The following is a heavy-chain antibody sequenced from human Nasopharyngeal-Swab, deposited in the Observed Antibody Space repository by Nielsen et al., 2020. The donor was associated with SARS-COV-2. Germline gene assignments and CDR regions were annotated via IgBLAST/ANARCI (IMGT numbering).Heavy chain of an antibody. V-gene: IGHV1-69*06. J-gene: IGHJ4*02. CDR2: IIPIFGTA. CDR1: GGTFSSYA. D-gene: IGHD6-19*01. Sequence: SVKVSCKASGGTFSSYAISWVRQAPGQGLEWMGGIIPIFGTANYAQKFQGRVTLTADKSTSTAYMELSSLRSEDTAVYYSARGDIAVVGDDYWGQGTLVTVSS. CDR3: ARGDIAVVGDDY.